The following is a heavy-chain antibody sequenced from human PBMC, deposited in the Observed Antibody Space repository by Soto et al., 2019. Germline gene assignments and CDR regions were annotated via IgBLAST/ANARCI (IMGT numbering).Heavy chain of an antibody. CDR2: IKQSGST. CDR3: ARESAGFFWSGYYPFDS. V-gene: IGHV4-34*01. D-gene: IGHD3-3*01. Sequence: PSETLSLTCAVYGGSFSNHYWSWVRQSPGKGLEWIGEIKQSGSTNYNPSLTSRVTISIDTSKNQFSLKLSSLTAADTALYYCARESAGFFWSGYYPFDSWGQGTLVTVSS. CDR1: GGSFSNHY. J-gene: IGHJ4*02.